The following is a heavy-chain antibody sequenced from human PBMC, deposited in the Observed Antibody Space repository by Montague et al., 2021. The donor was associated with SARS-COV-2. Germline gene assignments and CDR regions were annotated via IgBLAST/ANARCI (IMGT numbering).Heavy chain of an antibody. Sequence: SLRLSCAASRFTFSSYAMRWVRQAPGKGLEWVAVISYDGNNKYYADSVKGRFTISRDNSKNTLYLQMNSLRADDSAVYYCASGPDDYDSSGPFDYWGQGTLVTVSS. CDR1: RFTFSSYA. D-gene: IGHD3-22*01. J-gene: IGHJ4*02. CDR3: ASGPDDYDSSGPFDY. CDR2: ISYDGNNK. V-gene: IGHV3-30*04.